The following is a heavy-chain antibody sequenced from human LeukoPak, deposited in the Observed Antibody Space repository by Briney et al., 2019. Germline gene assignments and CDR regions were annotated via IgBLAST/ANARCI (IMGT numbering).Heavy chain of an antibody. CDR1: GYTFTRHY. D-gene: IGHD3-3*02. CDR3: ARVDGASGSHFWDY. J-gene: IGHJ4*02. V-gene: IGHV1-46*01. CDR2: MNPSDDHT. Sequence: ASVKVSCKASGYTFTRHYIHWVRQAPGQGLEWMGIMNPSDDHTIYAQKFKGRVTMTSDTSTTTVYMDLSRLTSDDTAVYYCARVDGASGSHFWDYWGQGTLVTVSS.